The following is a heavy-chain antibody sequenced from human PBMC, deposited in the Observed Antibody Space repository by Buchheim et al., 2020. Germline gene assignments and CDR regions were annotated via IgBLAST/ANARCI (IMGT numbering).Heavy chain of an antibody. CDR1: GGSISSSSYY. V-gene: IGHV4-39*02. Sequence: QLQLQESGPGLVKPSETLSLTCTVSGGSISSSSYYWGWIRQPPGKGLEWIGSIYYSGSTYYNPSLKSRVTISVDTSKNQFSLKLSSVTAADTAVYYCAREFIRDYDFWSGYYSWFDPWGQGTL. D-gene: IGHD3-3*01. J-gene: IGHJ5*02. CDR3: AREFIRDYDFWSGYYSWFDP. CDR2: IYYSGST.